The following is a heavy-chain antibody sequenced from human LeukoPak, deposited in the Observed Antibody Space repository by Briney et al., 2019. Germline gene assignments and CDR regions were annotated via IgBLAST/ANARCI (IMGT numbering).Heavy chain of an antibody. CDR3: ARLRRNSDRSGYYYYYDY. J-gene: IGHJ4*02. V-gene: IGHV3-21*01. D-gene: IGHD3-22*01. CDR2: ISSSSSYI. Sequence: GGSLRLSCAASGFTFSSYSMNWVRQAPGKGLEWVSSISSSSSYIYYADSVKGRFIISRDNAKNSLYLQMDSLRAEDTAFYYCARLRRNSDRSGYYYYYDYWGQGTLVTVSS. CDR1: GFTFSSYS.